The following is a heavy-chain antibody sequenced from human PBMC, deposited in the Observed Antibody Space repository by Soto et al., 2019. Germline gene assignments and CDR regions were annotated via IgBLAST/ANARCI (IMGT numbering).Heavy chain of an antibody. CDR1: GGSISSYY. CDR3: ARAEDWGFYYGMGV. Sequence: SETLSLTCTVSGGSISSYYWSWIRQPPGKGLEWIGYIYYSGSTNYNPSLKSRVTISVDTSKNQFSLKLSSVTAADTAVYYCARAEDWGFYYGMGVWGQGTTVTVSS. J-gene: IGHJ6*02. CDR2: IYYSGST. D-gene: IGHD7-27*01. V-gene: IGHV4-59*01.